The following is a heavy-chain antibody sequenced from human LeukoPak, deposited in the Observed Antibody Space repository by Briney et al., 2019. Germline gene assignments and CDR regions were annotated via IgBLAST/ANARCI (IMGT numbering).Heavy chain of an antibody. Sequence: GGSLRLSCAASGFTFSSYSMNWVRQAPGKGLEWVSSISSSSTYIYYADSVKGRFTISRDNGKNSLYLQMNTRRAEYTAVFVCVRDRGSGRFDTWGPRTLVTVSS. V-gene: IGHV3-21*01. J-gene: IGHJ5*02. CDR3: VRDRGSGRFDT. D-gene: IGHD3-10*01. CDR1: GFTFSSYS. CDR2: ISSSSTYI.